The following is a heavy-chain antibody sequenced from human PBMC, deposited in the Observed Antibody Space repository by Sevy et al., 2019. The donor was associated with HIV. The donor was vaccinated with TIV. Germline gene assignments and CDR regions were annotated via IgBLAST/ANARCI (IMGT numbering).Heavy chain of an antibody. CDR1: GFTFSSYG. CDR3: AKDPLISLGADLFDP. D-gene: IGHD7-27*01. V-gene: IGHV3-30*02. Sequence: GGSLRLSCATSGFTFSSYGMHWVRQAPGKGLQWVSFINYDGSDKKYGDSVKGRFTISRDNSKNTLYLQMNSLRAEDTSVYYCAKDPLISLGADLFDPWGQGTLVTVSS. J-gene: IGHJ5*02. CDR2: INYDGSDK.